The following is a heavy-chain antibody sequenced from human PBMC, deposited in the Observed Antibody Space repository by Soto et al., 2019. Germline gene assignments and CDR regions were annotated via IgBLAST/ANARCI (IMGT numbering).Heavy chain of an antibody. V-gene: IGHV4-59*01. CDR1: GGSISSYY. CDR3: ASSLAAAGLGRIGFDP. CDR2: IYYSGST. J-gene: IGHJ5*02. Sequence: QVQLQESGPGLVKPSETLSLTCTVSGGSISSYYWSWIRQPPGKGLEWIGYIYYSGSTNYNPSLKSRVTISVDTSKNQFSLKLSSVTAVDTAVYYCASSLAAAGLGRIGFDPWGQGTLVTVSS. D-gene: IGHD6-13*01.